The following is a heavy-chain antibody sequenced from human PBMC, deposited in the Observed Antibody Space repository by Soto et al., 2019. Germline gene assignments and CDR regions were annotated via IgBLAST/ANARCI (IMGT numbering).Heavy chain of an antibody. CDR3: AKLRGSSWYVRYMDA. D-gene: IGHD6-13*01. V-gene: IGHV3-23*01. J-gene: IGHJ6*03. CDR2: INDSGNNT. CDR1: GFTFSNYA. Sequence: EVPLLESGGNLVQPGGSLRLSCVGTGFTFSNYAITWVRQAPGKGLQWVSGINDSGNNTYYADSVKGRFTLSRDNSKNTLYLQMNSLRVDDTAMYYCAKLRGSSWYVRYMDAWGKGTTVTVS.